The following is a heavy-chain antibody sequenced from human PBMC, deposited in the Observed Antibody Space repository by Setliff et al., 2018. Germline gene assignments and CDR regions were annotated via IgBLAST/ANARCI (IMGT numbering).Heavy chain of an antibody. CDR1: GYRLIEVS. D-gene: IGHD6-19*01. J-gene: IGHJ3*02. Sequence: ASVKVSCKVSGYRLIEVSMHWVRQAPGKGLEWMGWINTNTGNPTYAQGFTGRFVFSLDTSVSTAYLQISSLKAEDTAVYYCARVWGSGWYGGAFDIWGQGTMVTVSS. CDR2: INTNTGNP. V-gene: IGHV7-4-1*02. CDR3: ARVWGSGWYGGAFDI.